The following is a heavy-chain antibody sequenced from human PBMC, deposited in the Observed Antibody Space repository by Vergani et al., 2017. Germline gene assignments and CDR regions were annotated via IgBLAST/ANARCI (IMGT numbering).Heavy chain of an antibody. V-gene: IGHV4-31*03. CDR3: AREVGTEGFDY. CDR1: GVPISRGGYY. Sequence: QVQLQESGPGLVKPSQTLSPTRTVPGVPISRGGYYWNWIRQHPGKGLEWIGYIYYSGSTNYNSSFKSRVSMSVDTSKNQFSLRLSSVTAADTAVYYCAREVGTEGFDYWGQGTLVTVSS. J-gene: IGHJ4*02. CDR2: IYYSGST. D-gene: IGHD2-21*02.